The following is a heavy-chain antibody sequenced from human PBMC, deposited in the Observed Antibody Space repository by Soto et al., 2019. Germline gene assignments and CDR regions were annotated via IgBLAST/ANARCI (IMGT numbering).Heavy chain of an antibody. CDR2: IYWYDSK. CDR1: GFSLSTSGVG. J-gene: IGHJ4*02. CDR3: AHKGPEDWPLDY. Sequence: QITLKESGPRLVRPTQTLTLTCASSGFSLSTSGVGVGWIRQPPGKALEWLAVIYWYDSKHYRPSLRSRLTISNDTSKNQVVLTMTNMDPMDAGTYYCAHKGPEDWPLDYWGQGTLVTVSS. D-gene: IGHD3-9*01. V-gene: IGHV2-5*01.